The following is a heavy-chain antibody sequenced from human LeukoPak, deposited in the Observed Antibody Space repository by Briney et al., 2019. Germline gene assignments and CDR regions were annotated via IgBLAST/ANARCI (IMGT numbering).Heavy chain of an antibody. D-gene: IGHD1-1*01. J-gene: IGHJ6*03. CDR1: GGSISSYY. CDR2: IYYSGST. CDR3: ARTTGRYYYYYMDV. V-gene: IGHV4-59*08. Sequence: SETLSLTFTVSGGSISSYYWSWIRQPPGKGLEWIGYIYYSGSTNYNPSLKSRVTISVDTSKNQFSLKLSSVTAAGTAVYYCARTTGRYYYYYMDVWGKGTTVTVSS.